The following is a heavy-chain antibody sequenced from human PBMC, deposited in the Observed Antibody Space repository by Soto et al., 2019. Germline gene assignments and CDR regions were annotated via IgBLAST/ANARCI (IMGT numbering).Heavy chain of an antibody. CDR3: ARGGSGEYFQH. CDR1: GGTFSSYT. V-gene: IGHV1-69*02. CDR2: IIPILGIA. J-gene: IGHJ1*01. Sequence: QVQLVQSGAEVKKPGSSVKVSCKASGGTFSSYTISWVRQAPGQGLEWTGRIIPILGIANYAQKFQGRVTITADKSTSTAYMELSSLRSEDTAVYYCARGGSGEYFQHWGQGTLVTVSS. D-gene: IGHD3-10*01.